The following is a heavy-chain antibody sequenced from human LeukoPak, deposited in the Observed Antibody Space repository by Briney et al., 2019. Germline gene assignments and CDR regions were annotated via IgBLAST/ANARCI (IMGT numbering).Heavy chain of an antibody. D-gene: IGHD3-9*01. CDR2: IWYDGSNK. CDR1: GFTFSSYG. Sequence: PGGSLRLSCAASGFTFSSYGMHWVRQAPGKVLEWVAVIWYDGSNKYYADSVKGRFTISRDNSKNTLYLQMNSLRAEDTAVYYCARDPNRGIDYDILTGYQAPYGMDVWGQGTTVTVSS. CDR3: ARDPNRGIDYDILTGYQAPYGMDV. J-gene: IGHJ6*02. V-gene: IGHV3-33*01.